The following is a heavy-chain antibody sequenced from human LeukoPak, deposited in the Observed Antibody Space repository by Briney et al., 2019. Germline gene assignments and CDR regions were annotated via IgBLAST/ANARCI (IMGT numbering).Heavy chain of an antibody. J-gene: IGHJ4*02. CDR2: INVYNGKT. V-gene: IGHV1-18*01. Sequence: AASVKVSCKASGYSFRDFGIGWVRQAPGQGLEWMGWINVYNGKTNSAEKVQGRVTMTTDTSTSTVYMELRSLRSDDTAMYYCASRSGTNPYYFDYWGQGTLVTVSS. CDR3: ASRSGTNPYYFDY. D-gene: IGHD1-26*01. CDR1: GYSFRDFG.